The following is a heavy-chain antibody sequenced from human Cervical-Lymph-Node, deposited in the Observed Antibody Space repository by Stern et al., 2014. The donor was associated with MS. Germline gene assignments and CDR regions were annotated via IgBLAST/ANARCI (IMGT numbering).Heavy chain of an antibody. J-gene: IGHJ6*02. D-gene: IGHD4-11*01. V-gene: IGHV4-59*01. Sequence: VQLEESGPGLVKPSATLSLTCNVSGGSISSYYWSWIRQPPGKGLEWIGYIYYSGSTNYNPPLKSRVTISVDTSKNQFSLKLSSVTAADTAVYYCARDSQDYSNYYYYYGMDVWGQGTTVTVSS. CDR3: ARDSQDYSNYYYYYGMDV. CDR2: IYYSGST. CDR1: GGSISSYY.